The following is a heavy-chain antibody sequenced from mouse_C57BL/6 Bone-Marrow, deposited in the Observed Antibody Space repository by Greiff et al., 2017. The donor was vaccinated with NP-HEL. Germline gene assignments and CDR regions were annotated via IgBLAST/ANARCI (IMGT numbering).Heavy chain of an antibody. D-gene: IGHD1-1*01. V-gene: IGHV1-15*01. CDR2: IDPETGGT. CDR1: GYTFTDYE. J-gene: IGHJ2*01. CDR3: TRSLYYYGSSYGFDY. Sequence: QVQLKESGAELVRPGASVTLSCKASGYTFTDYEMHWVKQTPVHGLEWIGAIDPETGGTAYNQKFKGKAILTADKSSSTAYMELRSLTSEDSAVYYCTRSLYYYGSSYGFDYWGQGTTLTVSS.